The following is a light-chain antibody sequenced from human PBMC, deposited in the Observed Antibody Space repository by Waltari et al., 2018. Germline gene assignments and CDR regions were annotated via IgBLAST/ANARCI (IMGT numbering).Light chain of an antibody. CDR3: QQYGSSRT. CDR2: GSS. Sequence: EIVLTQSPGTLSLSPGERATLSCRPKQSVSSSYLAWYQQKPGQAPRLLIYGSSSRATGIPDRFSGSGSGTDFTLTISRLEPEDFAVYYCQQYGSSRTFGQGTKVEIK. V-gene: IGKV3-20*01. CDR1: QSVSSSY. J-gene: IGKJ1*01.